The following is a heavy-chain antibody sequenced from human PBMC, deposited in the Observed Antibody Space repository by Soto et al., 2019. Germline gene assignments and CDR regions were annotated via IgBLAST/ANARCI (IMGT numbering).Heavy chain of an antibody. CDR1: GFTFSSYS. CDR2: ISSSGRYI. Sequence: EVQLVESGGGLVKPGGSLRLSCAASGFTFSSYSMNWVRQAPGKGLEWVSSISSSGRYIYYADSVQGRFTISRDNAKNSLYLQMNSLRVEDTALYFCARDESAGSSTSNWGQGTLVTVSS. V-gene: IGHV3-21*01. CDR3: ARDESAGSSTSN. D-gene: IGHD2-2*01. J-gene: IGHJ4*02.